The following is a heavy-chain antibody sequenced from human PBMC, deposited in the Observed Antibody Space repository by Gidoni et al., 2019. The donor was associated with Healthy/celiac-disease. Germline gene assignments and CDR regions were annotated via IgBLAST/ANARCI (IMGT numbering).Heavy chain of an antibody. J-gene: IGHJ3*02. D-gene: IGHD2-15*01. CDR2: SSWNSGSI. CDR3: AKDIACSGGSCYYGAFDI. Sequence: EVQLVASGGGLVQPGRSLRLSCAASGFTFDDYAMHWVRQAPGKGLEWVSGSSWNSGSIGYADSVKGRFTISRDNAKNSLYLQMNSLRAEDTALYYCAKDIACSGGSCYYGAFDIWGQGTMVTVSS. CDR1: GFTFDDYA. V-gene: IGHV3-9*01.